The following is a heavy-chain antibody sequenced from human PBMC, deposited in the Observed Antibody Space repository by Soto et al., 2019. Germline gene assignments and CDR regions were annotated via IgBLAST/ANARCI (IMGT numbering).Heavy chain of an antibody. V-gene: IGHV4-59*08. CDR2: IYYSGST. CDR1: GGSISSYY. J-gene: IGHJ4*02. CDR3: ARLDYDILTGYYIDY. D-gene: IGHD3-9*01. Sequence: PSETLSLTCTVSGGSISSYYWSWIRQPPGKGLEWIGYIYYSGSTNYNPSLKSRVTISVDTSKNQFSLKLSSVTAADTAVYYCARLDYDILTGYYIDYWGQGTLVTVS.